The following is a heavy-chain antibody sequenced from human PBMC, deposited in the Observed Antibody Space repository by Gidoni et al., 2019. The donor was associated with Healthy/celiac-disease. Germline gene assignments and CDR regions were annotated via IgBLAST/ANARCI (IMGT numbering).Heavy chain of an antibody. J-gene: IGHJ4*02. CDR3: AKVGVVTAQGCVDY. CDR2: ISGGGGST. CDR1: GFTFSSYA. V-gene: IGHV3-23*01. Sequence: EVQLLESGGGLVQPGGPLRLSCAASGFTFSSYAMSWVRQAPGKGLGWVSAISGGGGSTYYADSVKGRFTISGDNSKNTLYLQMNSLRAEDTAVYYCAKVGVVTAQGCVDYWGQGTLVTVSS. D-gene: IGHD2-21*02.